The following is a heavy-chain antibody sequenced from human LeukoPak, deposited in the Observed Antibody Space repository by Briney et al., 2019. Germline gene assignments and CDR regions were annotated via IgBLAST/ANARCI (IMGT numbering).Heavy chain of an antibody. CDR2: IIPIFGTE. D-gene: IGHD3-9*01. V-gene: IGHV1-69*06. CDR3: ARARNYDILTGYNYYYYYMDV. J-gene: IGHJ6*03. Sequence: GSSVKVSCNASGGTFTSYAISWVRQAPGQGLEWRGGIIPIFGTENYAQKFQGRVTITADKSTSTAYMELSSLRSEDTDVYYCARARNYDILTGYNYYYYYMDVWGKGTTVTVSS. CDR1: GGTFTSYA.